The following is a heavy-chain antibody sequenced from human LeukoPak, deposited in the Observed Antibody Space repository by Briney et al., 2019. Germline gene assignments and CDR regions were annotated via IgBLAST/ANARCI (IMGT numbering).Heavy chain of an antibody. V-gene: IGHV3-7*04. D-gene: IGHD3-22*01. CDR3: ARGGFRHFDP. J-gene: IGHJ5*02. Sequence: GGSLRLSCAASVFALNSQTMIWVRQALWKGLEWVASIKEDEIEIHYVDSVKGRFTISRDNAKDSLYLQMNSLRVEDTAVYYCARGGFRHFDPWGQGTLVTVSS. CDR2: IKEDEIEI. CDR1: VFALNSQT.